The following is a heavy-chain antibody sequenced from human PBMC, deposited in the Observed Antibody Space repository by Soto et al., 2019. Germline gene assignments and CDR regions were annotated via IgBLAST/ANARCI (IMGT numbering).Heavy chain of an antibody. V-gene: IGHV3-23*01. D-gene: IGHD2-2*02. J-gene: IGHJ4*02. Sequence: GSLRLSCAASGFTFSSYAMSWVRQAPGKGLEWVSAISGSGGSTYYADSVKGRFTISRDNSKNTLYLQMNSLRAEDTAVYYCAKDLYCSSTSCYTVVVYWGQGTLVTVSS. CDR2: ISGSGGST. CDR1: GFTFSSYA. CDR3: AKDLYCSSTSCYTVVVY.